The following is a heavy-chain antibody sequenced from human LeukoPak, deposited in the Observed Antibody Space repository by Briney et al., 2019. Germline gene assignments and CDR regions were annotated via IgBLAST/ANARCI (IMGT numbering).Heavy chain of an antibody. CDR2: INAGNGNT. CDR3: ARDTIVVVNGMDV. J-gene: IGHJ6*02. Sequence: ASVKVSCKASGYTFTSYAMHWVRQAPGQRLEWMGWINAGNGNTKYSQKFQGRVTITRDTSASTAYMELSSLRSGGTAVYYCARDTIVVVNGMDVWGQGTTVTVSS. D-gene: IGHD3-22*01. CDR1: GYTFTSYA. V-gene: IGHV1-3*01.